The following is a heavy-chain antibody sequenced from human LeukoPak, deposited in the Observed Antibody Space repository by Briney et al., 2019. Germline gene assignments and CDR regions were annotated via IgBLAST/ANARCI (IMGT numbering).Heavy chain of an antibody. V-gene: IGHV3-21*01. CDR2: ISSSSSYI. J-gene: IGHJ1*01. CDR1: GFTFSSYS. D-gene: IGHD6-19*01. Sequence: PGGSLRLSCAASGFTFSSYSMNWVRQAPGKGLEWVSSISSSSSYIYYADSVKGRFTISRDNAKNSLYLQMNSLRAEDTAVYYCARGGPGSSAWQFRSTSKEYFQHWGQGTLVTVSS. CDR3: ARGGPGSSAWQFRSTSKEYFQH.